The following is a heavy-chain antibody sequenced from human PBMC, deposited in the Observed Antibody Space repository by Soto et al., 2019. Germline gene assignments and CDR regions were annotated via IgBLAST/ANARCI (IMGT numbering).Heavy chain of an antibody. CDR1: GGSISSGGYY. V-gene: IGHV4-31*03. J-gene: IGHJ4*02. CDR2: IYYSGST. Sequence: SETLSLTCTVPGGSISSGGYYWSWIRQHPGKGLEWIGYIYYSGSTYYNPSLKSRVTMSVDTSKNQFSLNLSSVTAADTAVYYCAREVPTPYYFDYWGQGTLVTVSS. CDR3: AREVPTPYYFDY.